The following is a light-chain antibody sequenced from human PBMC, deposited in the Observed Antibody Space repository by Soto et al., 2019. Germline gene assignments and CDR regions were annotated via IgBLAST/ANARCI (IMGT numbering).Light chain of an antibody. CDR2: DAS. Sequence: EIVLTQSPATLSLSPGERATLSCRASQNLVNYLAWYQQKPGQAPRLLIYDASNRAPDLPARFSGSGSGTDFTLSISSLESEDSAVYYCQRRAYWYTFGQGTKLEIK. V-gene: IGKV3-11*01. CDR3: QRRAYWYT. CDR1: QNLVNY. J-gene: IGKJ2*01.